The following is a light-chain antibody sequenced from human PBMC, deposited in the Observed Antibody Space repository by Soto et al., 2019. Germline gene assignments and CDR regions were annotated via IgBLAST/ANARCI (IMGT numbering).Light chain of an antibody. J-gene: IGKJ1*01. CDR1: QSISSY. CDR3: QQYGSSPWT. Sequence: DIQMTQSPSSLSASVGDRVTITCRASQSISSYLNWYQQKPGKAPKLLIYAASSLQSGVPSRFGGSGSGTEFTLTISRLEPEDFAVYYCQQYGSSPWTFGQGTKVDIK. V-gene: IGKV1-39*01. CDR2: AAS.